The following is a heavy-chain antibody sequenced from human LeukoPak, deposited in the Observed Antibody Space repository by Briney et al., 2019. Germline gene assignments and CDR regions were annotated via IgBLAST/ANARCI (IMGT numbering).Heavy chain of an antibody. V-gene: IGHV3-33*01. CDR3: ATMRDSRLRFYLYY. CDR1: VFTFSKYD. D-gene: IGHD4-17*01. CDR2: IWYDGSSK. Sequence: GRSLRLSCAVSVFTFSKYDIHWATQAPGQGLEWVAVIWYDGSSKYYTDSVKGRFTISRDNSKNTVYLQMNSLRAEDTAVYYCATMRDSRLRFYLYYWGQGTLVTVSS. J-gene: IGHJ4*02.